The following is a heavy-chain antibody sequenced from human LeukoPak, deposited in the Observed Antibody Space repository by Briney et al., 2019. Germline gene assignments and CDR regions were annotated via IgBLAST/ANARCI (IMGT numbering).Heavy chain of an antibody. CDR2: IIPIFGTA. J-gene: IGHJ4*02. D-gene: IGHD1-26*01. CDR3: ARGPPRGGSYLDY. V-gene: IGHV1-69*05. Sequence: SVKVSCKASGGTFSSYAISWVRQAPGQGLEWMGGIIPIFGTANYAQKFQGRVTMTRDMSTSTVYMELSSLRSEDTAVYYCARGPPRGGSYLDYWGQGTLVTVSS. CDR1: GGTFSSYA.